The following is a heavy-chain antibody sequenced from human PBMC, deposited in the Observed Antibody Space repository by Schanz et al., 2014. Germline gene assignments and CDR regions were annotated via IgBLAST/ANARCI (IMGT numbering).Heavy chain of an antibody. Sequence: VQLVESGGGLVQPGGSLRLSCAASGFTFSGYSMNWVRQAPGKGLEWLSYISDSGTYTNYADSVKGRFTISRDNAKSSLYLQMNSLRVEDTAVYYCAASSGWHPSTDYWGQGTLVTVSS. V-gene: IGHV3-48*04. CDR2: ISDSGTYT. CDR3: AASSGWHPSTDY. J-gene: IGHJ4*02. D-gene: IGHD6-19*01. CDR1: GFTFSGYS.